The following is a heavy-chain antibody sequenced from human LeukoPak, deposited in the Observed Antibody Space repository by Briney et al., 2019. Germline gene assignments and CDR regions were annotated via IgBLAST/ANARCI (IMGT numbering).Heavy chain of an antibody. CDR1: GGSISSSSFY. CDR3: ARPRIAARSPFDY. D-gene: IGHD6-6*01. V-gene: IGHV4-39*01. J-gene: IGHJ4*02. Sequence: SETLSLPCTVSGGSISSSSFYWGWIRQPPGKGPEWIGTIFYSGSTYYNPSLRSRVTMSVDTSKNQFSLKLSSVTAVDTAVYYCARPRIAARSPFDYWGQGTLVTVSS. CDR2: IFYSGST.